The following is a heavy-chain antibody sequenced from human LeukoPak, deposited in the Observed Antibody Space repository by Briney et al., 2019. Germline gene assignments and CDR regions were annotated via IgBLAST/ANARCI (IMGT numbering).Heavy chain of an antibody. D-gene: IGHD4-17*01. CDR2: IHHNGNT. J-gene: IGHJ1*01. V-gene: IGHV4-38-2*02. CDR3: ARDEGGDYGAQRYFYH. Sequence: SETLSLTCTVSGYSISSGYYWGWIRQPPGKGLEWIGNIHHNGNTYCNPSLKSRVTISVDTSKNQFSLKLSSVTAADTAVYYCARDEGGDYGAQRYFYHWGQGTLVTVSS. CDR1: GYSISSGYY.